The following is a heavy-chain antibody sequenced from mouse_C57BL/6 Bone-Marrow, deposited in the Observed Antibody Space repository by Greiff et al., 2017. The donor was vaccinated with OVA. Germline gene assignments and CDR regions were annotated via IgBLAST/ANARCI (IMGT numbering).Heavy chain of an antibody. CDR1: GFSLTSYG. CDR2: IWRGGST. CDR3: AKMNDGYYLYYAMDY. V-gene: IGHV2-5*01. D-gene: IGHD2-3*01. Sequence: QVQLKESGPGLVQPSQSLSITCTASGFSLTSYGVHWVRQSPGKGLEWLGVIWRGGSTDYNAAFMSRLSITKDNSKSQVFFKMNSLQADDTAIYYCAKMNDGYYLYYAMDYWGQGTSVTVSS. J-gene: IGHJ4*01.